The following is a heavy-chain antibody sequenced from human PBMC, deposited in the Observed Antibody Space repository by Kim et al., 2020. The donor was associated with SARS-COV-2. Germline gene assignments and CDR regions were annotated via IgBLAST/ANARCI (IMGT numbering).Heavy chain of an antibody. V-gene: IGHV3-33*05. CDR2: ISYDGSNK. D-gene: IGHD3-22*01. CDR3: ARDRVVVVPYWYFDL. Sequence: GESLRLSCAASGFTFSSYGMHWVRQAPGKGLEWVAIISYDGSNKYYADSVKGRFTISRDNSKNTLYLQINSLRAEDTAVYYCARDRVVVVPYWYFDLWGRGTLVTVSS. J-gene: IGHJ2*01. CDR1: GFTFSSYG.